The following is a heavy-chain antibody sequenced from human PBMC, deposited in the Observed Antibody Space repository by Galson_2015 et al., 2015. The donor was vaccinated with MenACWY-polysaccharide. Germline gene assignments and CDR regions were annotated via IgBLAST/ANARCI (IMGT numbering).Heavy chain of an antibody. CDR1: GFTFSSHV. Sequence: SLRLSCAASGFTFSSHVMTWVRQAPGRGPEWVSTLGADGGSPYYADSVKGHFTISRDDSKSTLYLQMDSLRVEDTAVYHWAKRSPPIMGAVPHIDYWGQGTLVTVSS. J-gene: IGHJ4*02. CDR2: LGADGGSP. D-gene: IGHD1-26*01. CDR3: AKRSPPIMGAVPHIDY. V-gene: IGHV3-23*01.